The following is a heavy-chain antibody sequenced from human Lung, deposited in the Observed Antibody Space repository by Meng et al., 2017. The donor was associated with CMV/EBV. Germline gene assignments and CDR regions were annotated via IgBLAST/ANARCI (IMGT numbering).Heavy chain of an antibody. CDR2: IYPNSGGT. V-gene: IGHV1-2*02. D-gene: IGHD3-9*01. J-gene: IGHJ4*02. CDR3: ARDNDWGPDY. CDR1: GYTFTDHY. Sequence: ASXXVSCKASGYTFTDHYFHWVRQAPGQGLEWMGWIYPNSGGTHYAQKFQGRLTVTTDTSISTGYMELSSLGSDDTAVYYCARDNDWGPDYWGQGTMVTVYS.